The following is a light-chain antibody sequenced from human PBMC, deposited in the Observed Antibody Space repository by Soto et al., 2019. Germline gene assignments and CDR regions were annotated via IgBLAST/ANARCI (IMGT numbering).Light chain of an antibody. CDR2: DDD. CDR1: SSNVVGNS. V-gene: IGLV1-51*01. J-gene: IGLJ1*01. CDR3: GSWDSSRSAYV. Sequence: QSVLTQPPSVSAAPGQRVTISCSGSSSNVVGNSVSWYQQLPGTAPKLLIYDDDKRPSGIPDRFSGSKAGTSATLGITGLQTGDEADYYGGSWDSSRSAYVFGTGTKGTVL.